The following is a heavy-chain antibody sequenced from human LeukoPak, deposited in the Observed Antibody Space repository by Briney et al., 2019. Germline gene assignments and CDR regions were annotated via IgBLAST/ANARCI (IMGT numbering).Heavy chain of an antibody. D-gene: IGHD6-19*01. CDR1: GYTFTSFG. CDR2: ISTYNGNT. Sequence: GAAVKVSCKASGYTFTSFGLSWVRQAPGQGLEWTGWISTYNGNTHYAQKLQGRVTMTTDTSTSTAYMELRSLRSDDTAVYYCAREIPVGGTGHFDFWGQGTLVTVSS. CDR3: AREIPVGGTGHFDF. J-gene: IGHJ4*02. V-gene: IGHV1-18*01.